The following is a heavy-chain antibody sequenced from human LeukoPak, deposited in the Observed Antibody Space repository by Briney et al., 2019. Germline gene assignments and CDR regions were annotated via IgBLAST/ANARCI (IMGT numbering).Heavy chain of an antibody. Sequence: GGSLRLSCAASGFTFSSYSMNWVRQAPGKGLEWVSSISSSSSYIYCADSVKGRFTISRDNAKNSLYLQMNSLRAEDTAVYYCARDRWDIVVVPALDYWGQGTLVTVSS. CDR3: ARDRWDIVVVPALDY. CDR1: GFTFSSYS. J-gene: IGHJ4*02. V-gene: IGHV3-21*01. CDR2: ISSSSSYI. D-gene: IGHD2-2*01.